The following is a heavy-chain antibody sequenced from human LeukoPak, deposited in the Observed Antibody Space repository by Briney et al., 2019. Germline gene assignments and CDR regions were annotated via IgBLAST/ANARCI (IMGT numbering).Heavy chain of an antibody. Sequence: PGGSLRLSCAASGFTFTNFEMNWVRQAPGKGLEWVSYISYSGSTTSYADSVKGRFTISRDNAKNSLYLQMNSLRAEDTAVYYCARAGPPAFDPWGQGTTVTVSS. CDR1: GFTFTNFE. V-gene: IGHV3-48*03. CDR3: ARAGPPAFDP. CDR2: ISYSGSTT. J-gene: IGHJ6*02. D-gene: IGHD3-16*01.